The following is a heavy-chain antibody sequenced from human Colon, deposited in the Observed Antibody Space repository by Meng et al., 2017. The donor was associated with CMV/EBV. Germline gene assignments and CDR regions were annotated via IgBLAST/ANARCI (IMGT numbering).Heavy chain of an antibody. CDR1: GFNFNTFS. D-gene: IGHD1-1*01. CDR2: ISSGSTYI. CDR3: ARDFKNDGNAFDV. Sequence: GESLKISCEASGFNFNTFSMNWVRQAPGKGLEWLSSISSGSTYIYYANSLEGRFTVSRDNAKNSLYLQLNSLRANDTAVYYCARDFKNDGNAFDVWGQGAMVTVSS. J-gene: IGHJ3*01. V-gene: IGHV3-21*01.